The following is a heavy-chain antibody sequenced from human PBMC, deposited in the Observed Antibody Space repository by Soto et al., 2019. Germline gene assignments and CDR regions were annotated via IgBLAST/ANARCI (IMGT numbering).Heavy chain of an antibody. CDR1: GFTFSDYY. D-gene: IGHD6-13*01. CDR3: ARDPGPAAGTLYYYGMDV. J-gene: IGHJ6*02. V-gene: IGHV3-11*04. Sequence: PGGSLRLSCAASGFTFSDYYLSWIRQAPGKGLEWVSYISSSGSTIYYADSVKGRFTIARDKAKNSLYLQMNSLRAEDTAVYYCARDPGPAAGTLYYYGMDVGGQGTTVTVSS. CDR2: ISSSGSTI.